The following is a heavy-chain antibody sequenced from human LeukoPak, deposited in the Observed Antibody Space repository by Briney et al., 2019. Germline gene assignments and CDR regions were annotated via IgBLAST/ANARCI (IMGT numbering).Heavy chain of an antibody. CDR2: ISWNSGGI. J-gene: IGHJ4*02. CDR3: AKDIGGYDLNFDY. V-gene: IGHV3-9*01. D-gene: IGHD5-12*01. CDR1: GFTFDDYA. Sequence: GRSLRLSCAASGFTFDDYAMHWVRQAPGKGLEWVAGISWNSGGIGYADSVKGRFTISRDNAKNSLYLQMNSLRADDTALYYCAKDIGGYDLNFDYWGQGTLVTVSS.